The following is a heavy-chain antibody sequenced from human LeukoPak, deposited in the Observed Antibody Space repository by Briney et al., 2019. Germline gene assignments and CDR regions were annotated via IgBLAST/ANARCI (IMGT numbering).Heavy chain of an antibody. V-gene: IGHV3-30*02. D-gene: IGHD6-13*01. J-gene: IGHJ4*02. CDR1: GFTFSSYG. CDR3: ARFIAAPYYFDY. Sequence: PGGSLRLSCAASGFTFSSYGMRWVRQAPGKGLEWVAFIRYDGSNKYYTDSVKGRFTISRDNSKNTLYLQMNSLRAEDTAVYYCARFIAAPYYFDYWGRGTLVAVSS. CDR2: IRYDGSNK.